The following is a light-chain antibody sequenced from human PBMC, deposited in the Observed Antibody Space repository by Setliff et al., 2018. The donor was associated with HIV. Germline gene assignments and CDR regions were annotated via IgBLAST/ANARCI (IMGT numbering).Light chain of an antibody. CDR2: DVS. V-gene: IGLV2-14*03. CDR3: SAYTSSGSLGV. J-gene: IGLJ1*01. Sequence: QSALPQPASVSGSPGQSITIPCSGTSSDIGGYNYVSWYQQHPGKVPKLMIFDVSNRPSGVSNRFSGSKSGNTASLTISGLQAEDEADYYCSAYTSSGSLGVFGTGTKGTVL. CDR1: SSDIGGYNY.